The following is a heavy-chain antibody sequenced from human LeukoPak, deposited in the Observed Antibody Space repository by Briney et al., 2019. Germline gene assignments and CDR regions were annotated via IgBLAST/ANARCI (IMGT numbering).Heavy chain of an antibody. CDR2: ITPSGGT. V-gene: IGHV1-2*02. Sequence: ASVKVSCKASGYTFTSYAMHWVRQAPGQGLEWMGWITPSGGTNYPQKFQGRVAITRDTSITTAYMDLSRLTSDDTAVYYCARDRYGDGFAHFDYWGQGAMVTVSS. CDR1: GYTFTSYA. CDR3: ARDRYGDGFAHFDY. J-gene: IGHJ4*02. D-gene: IGHD5-24*01.